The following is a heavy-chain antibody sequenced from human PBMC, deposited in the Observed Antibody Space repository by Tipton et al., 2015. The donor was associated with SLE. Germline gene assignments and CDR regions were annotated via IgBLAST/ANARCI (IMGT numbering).Heavy chain of an antibody. J-gene: IGHJ4*02. CDR1: GGSISSGSYY. Sequence: TLSLTCTVFGGSISSGSYYWSWIRQPPGKGLEWIGEINHSGSTNYNPSLKSRVTISVDTSKNQFSLKLSSVTAADTAVYYCARSREGLADHWGQGTLVTVSS. CDR3: ARSREGLADH. V-gene: IGHV4-39*07. CDR2: INHSGST.